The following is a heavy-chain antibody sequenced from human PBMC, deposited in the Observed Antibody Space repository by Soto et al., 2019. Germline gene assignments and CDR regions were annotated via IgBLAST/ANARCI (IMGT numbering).Heavy chain of an antibody. CDR3: ARHEFCSGGSCYSSYYYGMDV. CDR1: GYNFSSYW. V-gene: IGHV5-51*01. Sequence: PGESPKISCKGPGYNFSSYWMAWVPQIPGKGPEWMGIIYPDDSDARYSPSFQGQVTISADKSASTAYLQWTSLKASDTAMYYCARHEFCSGGSCYSSYYYGMDVWGQGTTVTVSS. D-gene: IGHD2-15*01. CDR2: IYPDDSDA. J-gene: IGHJ6*02.